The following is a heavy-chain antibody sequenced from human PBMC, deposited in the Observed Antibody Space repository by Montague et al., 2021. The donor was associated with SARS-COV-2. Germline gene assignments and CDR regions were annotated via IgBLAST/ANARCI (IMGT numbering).Heavy chain of an antibody. CDR3: ARDTAMAPSFVY. CDR1: GGSISSSSYY. V-gene: IGHV4-39*02. Sequence: SETLSLTCTVSGGSISSSSYYWGWIRQPPGKGLEWIGSIYYSGSTYYNPSLKSRVTISVDTSKNQFSLKLSFVTAADTAVYYCARDTAMAPSFVYWGQGTLVTVSS. CDR2: IYYSGST. D-gene: IGHD5-18*01. J-gene: IGHJ4*02.